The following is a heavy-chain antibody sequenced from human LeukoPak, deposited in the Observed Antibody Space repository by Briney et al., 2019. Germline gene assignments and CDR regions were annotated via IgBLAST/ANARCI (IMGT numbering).Heavy chain of an antibody. Sequence: GGSLRLSCAASGFTFSSYGMHWVRQAPGKGLEWVSVIYSGGVTYYADSVKGRFTISRDSSKNTLYLQMNGLRAEDTAVYYCARDLPTYQRGFDYWGQGTLVTVSS. V-gene: IGHV3-53*01. CDR3: ARDLPTYQRGFDY. D-gene: IGHD2-2*01. CDR1: GFTFSSYG. CDR2: IYSGGVT. J-gene: IGHJ4*02.